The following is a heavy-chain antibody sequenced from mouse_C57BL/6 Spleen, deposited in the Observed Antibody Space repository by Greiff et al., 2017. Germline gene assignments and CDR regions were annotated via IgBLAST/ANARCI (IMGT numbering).Heavy chain of an antibody. D-gene: IGHD1-1*01. Sequence: QVQLQQSGAELVRPGTSVKVSCKASGYAFTNYLIEWVKQRPGQGLEWIGVINPGSGGTNYNEKFKGKATLTADKSSSTAYMQLSSLTSEDSAVYFCARLGYYGSGAYWGQGTLVTVSA. CDR3: ARLGYYGSGAY. V-gene: IGHV1-54*01. CDR2: INPGSGGT. CDR1: GYAFTNYL. J-gene: IGHJ3*01.